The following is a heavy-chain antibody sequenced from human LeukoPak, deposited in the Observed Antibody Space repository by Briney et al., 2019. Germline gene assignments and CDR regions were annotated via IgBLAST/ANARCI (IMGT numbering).Heavy chain of an antibody. CDR2: IYYSGST. V-gene: IGHV4-30-4*01. CDR1: GGSISSGDYY. D-gene: IGHD1-1*01. J-gene: IGHJ4*02. CDR3: ARSVRYFGQIDY. Sequence: SQTLSLTCTVSGGSISSGDYYWSWIRQPPGKGLEWIGYIYYSGSTYYNPSLKSRVIISVDTSKNQFSLKLTSVTAADTAVYYCARSVRYFGQIDYWGQGTLVTVSS.